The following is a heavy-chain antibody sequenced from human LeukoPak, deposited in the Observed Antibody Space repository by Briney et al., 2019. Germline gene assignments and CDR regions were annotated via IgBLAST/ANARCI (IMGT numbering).Heavy chain of an antibody. CDR2: ISGSGGST. CDR3: AKGYYDYVWGSYYFDY. CDR1: GFTFSSYA. J-gene: IGHJ4*02. D-gene: IGHD3-16*01. Sequence: GGSLRLSCAASGFTFSSYAMSWVRQAPGKGLEWVSAISGSGGSTYYADSVKGRFTISRDNSKNTLYLQMNSLRAEGTAVYYCAKGYYDYVWGSYYFDYWGQGTLVTVSS. V-gene: IGHV3-23*01.